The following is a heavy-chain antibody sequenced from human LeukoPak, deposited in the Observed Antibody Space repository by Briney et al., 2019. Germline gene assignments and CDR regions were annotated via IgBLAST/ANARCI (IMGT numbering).Heavy chain of an antibody. J-gene: IGHJ1*01. CDR2: IKEDGSEK. D-gene: IGHD3-22*01. CDR3: ATDQDHGYFRQ. CDR1: GFTFRRYW. V-gene: IGHV3-7*01. Sequence: GGSLRLSCVASGFTFRRYWMTWVRQAPGKKPEWVANIKEDGSEKYYDDSARGRFTISRDNAKNTLYLDMNSLRAEDTAVFYCATDQDHGYFRQWGQGTLVIVSS.